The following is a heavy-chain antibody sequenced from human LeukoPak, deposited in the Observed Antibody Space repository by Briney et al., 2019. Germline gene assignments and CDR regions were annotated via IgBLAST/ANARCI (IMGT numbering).Heavy chain of an antibody. Sequence: PGGSLRLSCVASGFTFSSYAMSWVRQAPGKGLEWVSAISGSGGSTYYADSVKGRFSISRDNSKNTLYLQMNSLRAEDTAVYYCAKVGLRGGLRAPEGGNWFDPWGQGTLVTVSS. J-gene: IGHJ5*02. CDR2: ISGSGGST. CDR1: GFTFSSYA. CDR3: AKVGLRGGLRAPEGGNWFDP. V-gene: IGHV3-23*01. D-gene: IGHD3-10*01.